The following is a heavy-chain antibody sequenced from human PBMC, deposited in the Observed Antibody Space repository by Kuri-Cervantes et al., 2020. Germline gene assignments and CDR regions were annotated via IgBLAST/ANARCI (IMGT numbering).Heavy chain of an antibody. J-gene: IGHJ6*02. CDR3: ARDGEDSSSWYNPYYYYYGMDV. D-gene: IGHD6-13*01. CDR1: GYTFTGYY. Sequence: ASVKVSCKASGYTFTGYYMHRVRQAPGQGLEWMGWINPNSGGTNYAQKFQGRVTMTRDTSISTAYMELSRLRSDDTAVYYCARDGEDSSSWYNPYYYYYGMDVWGQGTTVTVSS. V-gene: IGHV1-2*02. CDR2: INPNSGGT.